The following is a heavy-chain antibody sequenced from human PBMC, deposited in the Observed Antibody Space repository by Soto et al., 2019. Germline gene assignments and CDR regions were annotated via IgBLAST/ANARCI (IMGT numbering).Heavy chain of an antibody. Sequence: PGGSLRLSCAASGFTFSSYGMHWVRQAPGKGLEWVAVISYDGSNKYYADSVKGRFTISRDNSKNTLYLQMNSLRAEDTAVYYCARDRGIRINYGDFEDYYYGMDVWGQGTTVTVSS. CDR2: ISYDGSNK. CDR3: ARDRGIRINYGDFEDYYYGMDV. CDR1: GFTFSSYG. D-gene: IGHD4-17*01. J-gene: IGHJ6*02. V-gene: IGHV3-30*03.